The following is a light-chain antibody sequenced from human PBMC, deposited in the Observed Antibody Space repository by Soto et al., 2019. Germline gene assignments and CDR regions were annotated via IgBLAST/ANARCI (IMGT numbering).Light chain of an antibody. CDR1: SSDVGSYNR. J-gene: IGLJ1*01. V-gene: IGLV2-18*02. CDR2: EVS. CDR3: SSYTSSSTYV. Sequence: QSALTQPPSVSGSPGQSVTIPCTGTSSDVGSYNRVSWYQQPPGTAPKLMIYEVSNRPSGVPDRFSGSKSGNTAPLTISGLQAEDEADYYCSSYTSSSTYVFGTGTKLTVL.